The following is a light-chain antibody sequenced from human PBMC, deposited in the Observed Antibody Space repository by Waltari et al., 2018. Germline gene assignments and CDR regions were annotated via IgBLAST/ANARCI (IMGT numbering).Light chain of an antibody. CDR1: QSVSSN. Sequence: EIVMTQSPATLSVSPGERATLSCRASQSVSSNLAWYQQKPGQAPRLLIYGASTRATGIPARFSGSGSGTDFTLTISSLQSEDFALYYCQQYEDWPPITFGGGTKVEIK. CDR3: QQYEDWPPIT. V-gene: IGKV3-15*01. CDR2: GAS. J-gene: IGKJ4*01.